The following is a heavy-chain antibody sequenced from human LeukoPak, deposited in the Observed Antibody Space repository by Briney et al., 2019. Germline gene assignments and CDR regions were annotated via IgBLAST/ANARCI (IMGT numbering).Heavy chain of an antibody. V-gene: IGHV3-48*01. CDR3: AKERYDSSGYYDY. D-gene: IGHD3-22*01. Sequence: GGSLRLSCAASGFTFSFHSMIWVRQAPGKGLEWVSYINGGSTTIYYADSVKGRFTISRDNSKNTLYLQMNSLTAADTAVYYCAKERYDSSGYYDYWGQGTPVTVSS. J-gene: IGHJ4*02. CDR1: GFTFSFHS. CDR2: INGGSTTI.